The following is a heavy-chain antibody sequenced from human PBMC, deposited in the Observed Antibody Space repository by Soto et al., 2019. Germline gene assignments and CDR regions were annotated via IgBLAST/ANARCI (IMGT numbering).Heavy chain of an antibody. D-gene: IGHD4-17*01. CDR1: GLTFRNDW. V-gene: IGHV3-7*03. Sequence: GSLRLSCAGSGLTFRNDWLSWVRQAPGKGLEWVANINQDGSERYYVDSVRGRFTISRDNVENSLYLQLNSLRPEDTAVYYCAVYGYGVSAAAYWGQGTLVTSPQ. CDR3: AVYGYGVSAAAY. J-gene: IGHJ4*02. CDR2: INQDGSER.